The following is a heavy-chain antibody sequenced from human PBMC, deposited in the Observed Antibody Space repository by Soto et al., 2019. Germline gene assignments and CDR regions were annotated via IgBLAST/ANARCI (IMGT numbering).Heavy chain of an antibody. V-gene: IGHV1-8*01. J-gene: IGHJ4*02. CDR1: GYTFTSYD. D-gene: IGHD3-16*02. CDR3: ARIAYDYVWGSYRRGGYGY. Sequence: GASVKVSCKASGYTFTSYDINWVRQATGQGLEWMGWMNPNSGNTGYAQKFQGRVTMTRNTSISTAYMELSSLRSEDTAVYYCARIAYDYVWGSYRRGGYGYWGQGTLVTVSS. CDR2: MNPNSGNT.